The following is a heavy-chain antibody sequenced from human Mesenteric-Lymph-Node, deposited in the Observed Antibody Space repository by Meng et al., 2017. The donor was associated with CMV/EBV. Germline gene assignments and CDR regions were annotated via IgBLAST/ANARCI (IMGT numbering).Heavy chain of an antibody. Sequence: GESLKISCAASGFTFSSYWMTWLRQAPGRGLEWVATIKQDGSEKDYRDSVKGRFTISRDNAKNSLSLQMNYPRVEDTGVYYCARVESSDDSRYRPFDYWGQGSLVTVSS. CDR2: IKQDGSEK. J-gene: IGHJ4*02. V-gene: IGHV3-7*01. CDR3: ARVESSDDSRYRPFDY. CDR1: GFTFSSYW. D-gene: IGHD2-15*01.